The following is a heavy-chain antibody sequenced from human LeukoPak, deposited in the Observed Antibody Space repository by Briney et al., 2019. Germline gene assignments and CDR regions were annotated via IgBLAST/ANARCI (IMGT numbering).Heavy chain of an antibody. CDR1: GFTLSSYW. D-gene: IGHD3-10*01. V-gene: IGHV3-7*01. J-gene: IGHJ4*02. CDR2: IKQDGSET. CDR3: ARDLDYYGSGSLN. Sequence: GGSLRLSCAASGFTLSSYWMSWVRQAPGKGLECVANIKQDGSETYYVDSVKGRFTISRDNAKNSLYLQMNSLRAEDTAVYYCARDLDYYGSGSLNWGQGILVTVSS.